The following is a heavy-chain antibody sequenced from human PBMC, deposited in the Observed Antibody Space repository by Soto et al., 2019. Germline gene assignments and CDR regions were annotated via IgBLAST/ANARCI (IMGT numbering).Heavy chain of an antibody. CDR1: GFTFSNAW. Sequence: EVQLVESGGGLVKPGGSLRLSCAASGFTFSNAWMNWVRQAPGKGLEWVGRIKSKTDGGTTDYAAPVKGRFTISRDDSKNKLYLQMNSLKTEDTAVYYRTTDWTGYYYGMDVWGQGTTVTVSS. CDR2: IKSKTDGGTT. D-gene: IGHD3-3*01. J-gene: IGHJ6*02. CDR3: TTDWTGYYYGMDV. V-gene: IGHV3-15*07.